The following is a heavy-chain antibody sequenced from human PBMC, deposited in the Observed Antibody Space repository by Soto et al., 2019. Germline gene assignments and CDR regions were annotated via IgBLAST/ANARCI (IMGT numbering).Heavy chain of an antibody. J-gene: IGHJ4*02. CDR3: ARGLGVAVNTPFGY. CDR1: GNTFPSYI. V-gene: IGHV1-3*01. D-gene: IGHD6-19*01. CDR2: IFGGNGNT. Sequence: QVHLVQSGAEVKKPGASVKVSCKASGNTFPSYIMHWVRRPPGQRLEWMGWIFGGNGNTKYSQKFQGRVTITRDTSASKVYMELSSLTSEDKAVYYCARGLGVAVNTPFGYWGQGTLVTVSS.